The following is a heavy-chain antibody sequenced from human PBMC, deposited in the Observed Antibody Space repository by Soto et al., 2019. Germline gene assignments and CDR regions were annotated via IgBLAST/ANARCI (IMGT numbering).Heavy chain of an antibody. CDR2: IIPSFGTA. D-gene: IGHD3-10*01. J-gene: IGHJ5*02. CDR1: GGTFSSYA. CDR3: ARGLGSMVRGVIRGTGWFDP. Sequence: QVQLVQSGAEVKKPGSSVKVSCKASGGTFSSYAISWVRQAPGQGLEWMGGIIPSFGTANDAQKFQGRVTITADESTSTAYMEPSSLRSEDTAVYYCARGLGSMVRGVIRGTGWFDPWGQGTLVTVSS. V-gene: IGHV1-69*01.